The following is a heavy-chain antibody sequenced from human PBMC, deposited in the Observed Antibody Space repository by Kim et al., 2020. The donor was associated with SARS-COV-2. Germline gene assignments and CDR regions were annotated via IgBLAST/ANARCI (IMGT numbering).Heavy chain of an antibody. CDR1: GFTFSDYY. D-gene: IGHD2-21*01. CDR2: ISSSGSTI. Sequence: GGSLRLSCAASGFTFSDYYISWIRQAPGKGLDCVSYISSSGSTIYYADSVKGRFTISRDNAKNSLYLQMNSLRAEDTSVYYCARYLEYCGNPPPSVWGQGTLVTVSP. CDR3: ARYLEYCGNPPPSV. V-gene: IGHV3-11*04. J-gene: IGHJ4*02.